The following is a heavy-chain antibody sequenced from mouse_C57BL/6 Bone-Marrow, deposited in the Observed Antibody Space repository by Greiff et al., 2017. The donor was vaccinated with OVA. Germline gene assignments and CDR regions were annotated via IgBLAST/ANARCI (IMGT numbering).Heavy chain of an antibody. J-gene: IGHJ1*03. CDR2: INYDGSST. V-gene: IGHV5-16*01. CDR3: ARDSTSDWYFDV. CDR1: GFTFSDYY. Sequence: DVKLVESEGGLVQPGSSMKLSCTASGFTFSDYYMAWVRQVPEKGLEWVANINYDGSSTYYLDSLKSRFIISRDNAKNILYLQMSSLKSEDTATYYCARDSTSDWYFDVWGTGTTVTVSS.